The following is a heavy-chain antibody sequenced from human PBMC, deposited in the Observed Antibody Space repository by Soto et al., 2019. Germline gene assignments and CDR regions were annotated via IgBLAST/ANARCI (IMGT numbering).Heavy chain of an antibody. D-gene: IGHD3-10*01. V-gene: IGHV1-8*01. J-gene: IGHJ3*02. CDR3: ARGINYYDSGDDAFDI. CDR2: MNPNSGNT. CDR1: GCTFTSYD. Sequence: QVQLVQSGAEVKKHGASVKVSCKAYGCTFTSYDINWVRQATGQGLEWMGWMNPNSGNTGYAQKFQGRVTMTRNTSIITAYMELSSLRSEDTAVYYCARGINYYDSGDDAFDIWGQGTMVTVSS.